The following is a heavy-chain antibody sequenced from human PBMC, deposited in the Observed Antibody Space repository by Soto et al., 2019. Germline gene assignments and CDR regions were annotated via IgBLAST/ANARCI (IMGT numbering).Heavy chain of an antibody. CDR2: ISYDGSNK. Sequence: GGSLRLSCAASGFTFSSYGMHWVRQAPGKGLEWVAVISYDGSNKYYADSVKGRFTISRDNSKNTLYLQMNSLRAEDTAVYYCAKAPSPIAVADPVYWGQGTLVTVSS. D-gene: IGHD6-19*01. J-gene: IGHJ4*02. CDR3: AKAPSPIAVADPVY. V-gene: IGHV3-30*18. CDR1: GFTFSSYG.